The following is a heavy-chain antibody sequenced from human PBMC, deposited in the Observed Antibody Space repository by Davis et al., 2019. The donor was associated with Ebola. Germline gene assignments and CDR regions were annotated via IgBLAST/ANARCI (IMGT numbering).Heavy chain of an antibody. Sequence: ASVKVSCKASGYSFPRYGISWVRQAPGQGLEWMGWISAYNGNTNYAQKLQGRVTMTTDTSTSTAYMELRSLRSDDTAVYYCAREGARDGYTDYWGQGTLVTVSS. CDR2: ISAYNGNT. CDR3: AREGARDGYTDY. J-gene: IGHJ4*02. V-gene: IGHV1-18*01. CDR1: GYSFPRYG. D-gene: IGHD5-24*01.